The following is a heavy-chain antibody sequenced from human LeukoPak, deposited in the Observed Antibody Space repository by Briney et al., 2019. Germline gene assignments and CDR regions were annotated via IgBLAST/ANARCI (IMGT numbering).Heavy chain of an antibody. Sequence: GESLKISCKGSGYSFTSYWIGWVRQMPGKGLEWMGIIYPGDSDTRYSPSFQGQVTISADKSISTAYLQWSSLKASDTAMYYWARQSITMVRGVHYFDYWGQGTLVTVSS. J-gene: IGHJ4*02. CDR3: ARQSITMVRGVHYFDY. CDR1: GYSFTSYW. CDR2: IYPGDSDT. D-gene: IGHD3-10*01. V-gene: IGHV5-51*01.